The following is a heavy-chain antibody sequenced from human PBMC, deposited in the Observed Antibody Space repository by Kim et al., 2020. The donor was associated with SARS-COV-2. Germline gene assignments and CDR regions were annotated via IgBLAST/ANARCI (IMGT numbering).Heavy chain of an antibody. V-gene: IGHV3-30*07. J-gene: IGHJ4*02. D-gene: IGHD6-13*01. CDR3: ARDQSAGYSSSWNDY. Sequence: ADSVKGRFTISRDNSTNTLYLQMNSLRAEDTAVYYCARDQSAGYSSSWNDYWGQGTLVTVSS.